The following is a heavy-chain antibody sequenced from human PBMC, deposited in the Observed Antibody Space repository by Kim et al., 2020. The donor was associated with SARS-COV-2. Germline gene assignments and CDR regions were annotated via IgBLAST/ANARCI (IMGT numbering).Heavy chain of an antibody. CDR3: ARDNSHVLLWFGESYGMDV. V-gene: IGHV3-74*01. J-gene: IGHJ6*02. CDR1: GFTFSSYW. D-gene: IGHD3-10*01. Sequence: GGSLRLSCAASGFTFSSYWMHWVRQAPGKGLVWVSRINSDGSSTSYADSVKGRFTISRDNAKNTLYLQMNSLRAEDTAVYYCARDNSHVLLWFGESYGMDVPGQATTVTVSS. CDR2: INSDGSST.